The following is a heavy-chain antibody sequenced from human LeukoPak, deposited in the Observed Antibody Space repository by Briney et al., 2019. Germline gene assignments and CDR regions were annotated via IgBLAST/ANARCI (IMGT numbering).Heavy chain of an antibody. CDR3: AKDLRVGATIDAFDI. CDR2: IWYDGSNK. Sequence: GGSLRLSCAASGFTFSSYGMHWVRQAPGKGLEWVAVIWYDGSNKYYADSVKGRFTISRDNSKNTLYLQMNSLRAEDTAVYYCAKDLRVGATIDAFDIWGQGTMVTVSS. V-gene: IGHV3-30*02. J-gene: IGHJ3*02. D-gene: IGHD1-26*01. CDR1: GFTFSSYG.